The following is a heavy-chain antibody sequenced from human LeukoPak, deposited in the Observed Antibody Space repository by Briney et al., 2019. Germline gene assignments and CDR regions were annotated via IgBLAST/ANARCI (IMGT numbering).Heavy chain of an antibody. Sequence: SETLSLTCTVSGGSISSYYWSWIRQPPGKGLEWIGYIYYSGSTYYNPPLKSRVTISVDTSKNQFSLKLTSVTAADTAVFYCARSEYGSGSYSTFDIWGQGTMVTVSS. J-gene: IGHJ3*02. D-gene: IGHD3-10*01. CDR1: GGSISSYY. CDR2: IYYSGST. CDR3: ARSEYGSGSYSTFDI. V-gene: IGHV4-59*08.